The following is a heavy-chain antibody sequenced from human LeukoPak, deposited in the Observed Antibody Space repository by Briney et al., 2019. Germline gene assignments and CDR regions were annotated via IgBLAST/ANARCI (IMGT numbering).Heavy chain of an antibody. CDR1: GGSISSGDYY. CDR2: IYYSGST. Sequence: SVTLSLTCTVSGGSISSGDYYWSWIRQPPGKGLEWIGYIYYSGSTYYNPSLKSRVTISVDRSKNQFSLKLSSVTAADTAVYYCARGDYGDYFDYWGQGTLVTVSS. J-gene: IGHJ4*02. D-gene: IGHD4-17*01. CDR3: ARGDYGDYFDY. V-gene: IGHV4-30-4*01.